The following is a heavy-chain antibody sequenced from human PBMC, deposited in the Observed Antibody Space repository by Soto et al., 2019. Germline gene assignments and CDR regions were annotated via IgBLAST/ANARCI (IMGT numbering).Heavy chain of an antibody. CDR1: GFTFSSYS. V-gene: IGHV3-21*01. CDR2: ISSSSSYI. J-gene: IGHJ5*02. Sequence: GGSLRLSCAASGFTFSSYSMNWVRQAPGKGLEWVSSISSSSSYIYYADSVKGRFTISRDNAKNSLYLQMNSLRAEDTAVYYCARAGLRTIFGVVIPNWFDPWGQGTLVTVSS. CDR3: ARAGLRTIFGVVIPNWFDP. D-gene: IGHD3-3*01.